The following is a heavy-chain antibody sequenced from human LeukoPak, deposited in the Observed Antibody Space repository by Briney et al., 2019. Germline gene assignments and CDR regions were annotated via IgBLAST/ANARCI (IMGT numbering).Heavy chain of an antibody. V-gene: IGHV3-48*04. J-gene: IGHJ4*02. CDR3: ARDVTPTYYYDSSGYHHDY. D-gene: IGHD3-22*01. Sequence: GGSLRLSCAASGFTFSSYPMNWVRQAPGKGLEWVSYISSSSSTIYYADSVKGRFTISRDNAKNSLYLQMNSLRAEDTAVYYCARDVTPTYYYDSSGYHHDYWGQGTLVTVSS. CDR2: ISSSSSTI. CDR1: GFTFSSYP.